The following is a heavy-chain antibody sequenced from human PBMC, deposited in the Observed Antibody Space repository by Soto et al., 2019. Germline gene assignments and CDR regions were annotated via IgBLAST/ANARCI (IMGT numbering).Heavy chain of an antibody. Sequence: QVQLVQSGAEVTKPGSSVKVSCKASGDTASKFLINWVRQAPGQGPEWMGGIIPMFGTTNYARKFRGRVTITADESTTTAYMELSSLQSEDTAVYYCAREIGYGDFSAALLDWGQGTLVTVSS. CDR1: GDTASKFL. CDR3: AREIGYGDFSAALLD. D-gene: IGHD4-17*01. J-gene: IGHJ4*02. V-gene: IGHV1-69*01. CDR2: IIPMFGTT.